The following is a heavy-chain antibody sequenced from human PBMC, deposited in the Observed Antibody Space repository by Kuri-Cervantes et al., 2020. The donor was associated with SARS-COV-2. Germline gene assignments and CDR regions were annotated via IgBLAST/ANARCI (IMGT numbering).Heavy chain of an antibody. Sequence: GSLRLSCTVSGGSISSSSYYWGWIRQPPGKGLEWIGSIYYSGSTYYNPSLKSRVTISVDTSKNQFSLKLSPVTAADTAVYYCARDPNANHNNWFDPWGQGTLVTVSS. CDR1: GGSISSSSYY. V-gene: IGHV4-39*07. CDR2: IYYSGST. D-gene: IGHD4/OR15-4a*01. CDR3: ARDPNANHNNWFDP. J-gene: IGHJ5*02.